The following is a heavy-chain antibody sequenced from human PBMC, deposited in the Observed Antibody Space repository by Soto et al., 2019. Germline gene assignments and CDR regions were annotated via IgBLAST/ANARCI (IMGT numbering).Heavy chain of an antibody. D-gene: IGHD3-16*01. Sequence: EASVKVSWKASGYTFTSYAISWVRQAPGQGLEWMGWISAYNGNTNYAQKVQGRVTMTTDTSTSTAYMELRSLRSNDTAIYYCAMVDVYVTPSPQDVWGQGTTVTV. J-gene: IGHJ6*02. V-gene: IGHV1-18*01. CDR2: ISAYNGNT. CDR1: GYTFTSYA. CDR3: AMVDVYVTPSPQDV.